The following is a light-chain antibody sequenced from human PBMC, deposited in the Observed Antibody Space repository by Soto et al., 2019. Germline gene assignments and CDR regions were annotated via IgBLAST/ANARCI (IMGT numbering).Light chain of an antibody. CDR2: GGS. CDR3: QQYGSSPLT. CDR1: QSVSSSY. Sequence: EIVLTQSPGTLSLSPGDRATLSCWASQSVSSSYLAWYQQKPGQAPRLLIYGGSSRATGIPDRFSGSGSGTDFALTISRLEPEDFAVYYCQQYGSSPLTFGGGTKVEIK. J-gene: IGKJ4*01. V-gene: IGKV3-20*01.